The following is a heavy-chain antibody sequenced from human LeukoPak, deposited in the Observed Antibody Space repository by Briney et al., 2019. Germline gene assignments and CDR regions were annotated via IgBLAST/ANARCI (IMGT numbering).Heavy chain of an antibody. CDR2: ISYDGSNK. V-gene: IGHV3-30*18. Sequence: GRSLRLSCAASGFTFSSYGMHWVRQAPGKGLEWVAVISYDGSNKYYADSVKGRFTISRDNSKNTLYLQMNSLRAEDTAVYCCAKDRYDSSGYIPGYWGQGTLVTVSS. D-gene: IGHD3-22*01. CDR3: AKDRYDSSGYIPGY. J-gene: IGHJ4*02. CDR1: GFTFSSYG.